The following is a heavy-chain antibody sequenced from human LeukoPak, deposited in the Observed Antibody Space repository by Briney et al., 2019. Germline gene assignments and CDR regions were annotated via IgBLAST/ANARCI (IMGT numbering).Heavy chain of an antibody. D-gene: IGHD2-21*01. CDR1: GFTFSSYS. CDR3: ARDVLFSVALSPFY. CDR2: ISSDTTTI. J-gene: IGHJ4*02. Sequence: PGGSLRLSCAASGFTFSSYSMNWVRQAPGKGLEWVSYISSDTTTIYYADSVKGRFTISRDNGKNSLYLQMNSLRAEDTAVYYCARDVLFSVALSPFYWGQGTLVTVSS. V-gene: IGHV3-48*01.